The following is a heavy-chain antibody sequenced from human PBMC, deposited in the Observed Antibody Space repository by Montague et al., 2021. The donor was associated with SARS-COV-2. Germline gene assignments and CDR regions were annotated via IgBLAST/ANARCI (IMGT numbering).Heavy chain of an antibody. J-gene: IGHJ4*02. V-gene: IGHV3-49*04. D-gene: IGHD2-21*02. CDR3: FIFCGGDCRNEAFDF. CDR2: IRSEATGGTT. Sequence: SLRLSCATSGFNFRDYGVSWARRAPGKGLEWVGFIRSEATGGTTNYAASVRGRFTISRDDSKSILYLQMNSLEIEDTALYYCFIFCGGDCRNEAFDFWGQGTLVTASS. CDR1: GFNFRDYG.